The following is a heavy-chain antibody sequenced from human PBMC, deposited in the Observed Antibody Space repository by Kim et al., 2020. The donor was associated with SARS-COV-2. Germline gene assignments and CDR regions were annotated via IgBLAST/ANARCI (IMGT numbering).Heavy chain of an antibody. J-gene: IGHJ5*02. CDR3: SRGETYCGVGNYWNWFDP. V-gene: IGHV3-53*01. D-gene: IGHD2-21*01. CDR2: IYRDGRT. Sequence: GGSLRLSCAASGFTVSDNAMTWVRQAPGKGLEWLSSIYRDGRTFYSDPVKGRFTISTDNSKNTLYVQMNSLRAADTATYYCSRGETYCGVGNYWNWFDP. CDR1: GFTVSDNA.